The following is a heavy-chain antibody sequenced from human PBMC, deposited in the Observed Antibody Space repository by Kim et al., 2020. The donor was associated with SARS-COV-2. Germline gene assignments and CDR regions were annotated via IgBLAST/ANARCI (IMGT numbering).Heavy chain of an antibody. CDR3: ARKGSGSKFAFDI. V-gene: IGHV3-53*01. J-gene: IGHJ3*02. Sequence: YADSVKGRFTISRDNSKNTLYLQMNSLRAEDTAVYYCARKGSGSKFAFDIWGQGTMVTVSS. D-gene: IGHD3-10*01.